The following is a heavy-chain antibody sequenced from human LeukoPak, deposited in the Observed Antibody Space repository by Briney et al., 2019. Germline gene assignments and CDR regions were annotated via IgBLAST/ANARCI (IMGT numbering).Heavy chain of an antibody. J-gene: IGHJ4*02. V-gene: IGHV4-39*01. CDR2: IYYSGST. D-gene: IGHD4-17*01. Sequence: PSETLSLTCTVSGGSISSSSYYWGWIRQPPGKGREWNGSIYYSGSTYYHPSRKSRVTISADTSKNQFSLKLSAVTAADTAVYYCARLTTVLRYFDYWGQGTLVTVSS. CDR3: ARLTTVLRYFDY. CDR1: GGSISSSSYY.